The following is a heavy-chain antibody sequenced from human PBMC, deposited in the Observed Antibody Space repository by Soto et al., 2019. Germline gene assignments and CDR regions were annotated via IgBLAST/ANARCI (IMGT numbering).Heavy chain of an antibody. CDR1: GGTFSSYA. CDR2: IIPIFGTA. D-gene: IGHD5-18*01. Sequence: ASVKVSCKASGGTFSSYAISWVRQAPGQGLEWMGGIIPIFGTANYAQKFQGRVTITADESTSTAYMELSSLRSEDTAVYYCASDFGRGYSYADSDYWGQGTLVTVSS. J-gene: IGHJ4*02. V-gene: IGHV1-69*13. CDR3: ASDFGRGYSYADSDY.